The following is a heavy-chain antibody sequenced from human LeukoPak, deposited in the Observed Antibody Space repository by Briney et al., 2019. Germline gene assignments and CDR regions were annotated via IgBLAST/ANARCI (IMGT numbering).Heavy chain of an antibody. V-gene: IGHV1-46*01. CDR1: GYTFTSYY. J-gene: IGHJ6*03. D-gene: IGHD5-24*01. CDR3: ARDHGSTSVYMDV. Sequence: ASVRVSCKASGYTFTSYYMHWVRQAPGQGLEWMGIINPSGGSTSYAQKFQGRVTMTRDMSTSTVYMELSSLRSEDTAVYYCARDHGSTSVYMDVWGKGTTVTVSS. CDR2: INPSGGST.